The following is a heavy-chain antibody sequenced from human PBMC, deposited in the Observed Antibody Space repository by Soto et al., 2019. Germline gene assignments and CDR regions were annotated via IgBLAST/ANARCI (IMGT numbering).Heavy chain of an antibody. CDR2: ISSSSSYI. Sequence: EVQLVESGGGLVKPGGSLRLSCAASGFTFSSYSMNWVRQAPGKGLEWVSSISSSSSYIYYADSVKGRFTISRDNAKNSLYLQMNSLRAEDTAVYYCARDDAEGVAGNFDYWGQGTLVTVSS. CDR1: GFTFSSYS. CDR3: ARDDAEGVAGNFDY. V-gene: IGHV3-21*01. J-gene: IGHJ4*02. D-gene: IGHD6-19*01.